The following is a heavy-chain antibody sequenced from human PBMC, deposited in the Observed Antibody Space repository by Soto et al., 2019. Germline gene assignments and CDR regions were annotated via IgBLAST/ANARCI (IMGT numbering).Heavy chain of an antibody. CDR3: ARERGPGYSSGWGVGEDRRPYYYYGMDV. D-gene: IGHD6-19*01. CDR1: GYTFTSYG. V-gene: IGHV1-18*01. CDR2: ISAYNGNT. Sequence: ASVKVSCKASGYTFTSYGISWVRQAPGQGLEWMGWISAYNGNTNYAQKLQGRVTMTTDTSTSTAYMELRSLRSDDTAVYYCARERGPGYSSGWGVGEDRRPYYYYGMDVWGQGTTVTVSS. J-gene: IGHJ6*02.